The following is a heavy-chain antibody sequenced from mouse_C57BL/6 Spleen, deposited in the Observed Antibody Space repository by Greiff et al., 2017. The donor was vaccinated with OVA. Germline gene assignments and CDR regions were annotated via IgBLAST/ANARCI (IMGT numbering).Heavy chain of an antibody. D-gene: IGHD2-1*01. J-gene: IGHJ3*01. V-gene: IGHV6-3*01. CDR2: IRLKSDNYAT. Sequence: EVKLVESGGGLVQPGGSMKLSCVASGFTFSNYWMNWVRQSPEKGLEWVAQIRLKSDNYATHYAESVKGRFTISRDDSKSSVYLQMNNLRAEDTGIYYCTRIYYGNYGFAYWGQGTLVTVSA. CDR3: TRIYYGNYGFAY. CDR1: GFTFSNYW.